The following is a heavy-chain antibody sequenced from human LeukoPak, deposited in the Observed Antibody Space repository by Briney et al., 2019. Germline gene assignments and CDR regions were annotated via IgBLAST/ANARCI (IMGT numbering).Heavy chain of an antibody. J-gene: IGHJ4*02. CDR2: ISASNGNT. V-gene: IGHV1-18*01. D-gene: IGHD5-24*01. CDR3: ARALVDGHKELGY. CDR1: GYTFTTYG. Sequence: ASVKVSCKASGYTFTTYGITWVRQAPGQGLEWMGWISASNGNTNYAQKLQGRVTMTTDTSTSTAYMELRSLRSDDTAVYYCARALVDGHKELGYWGQGTLVTVSS.